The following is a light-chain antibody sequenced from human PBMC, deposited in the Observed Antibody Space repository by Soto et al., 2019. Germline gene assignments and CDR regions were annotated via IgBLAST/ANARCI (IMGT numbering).Light chain of an antibody. CDR3: QHYNNWPIT. CDR2: GTS. V-gene: IGKV3-15*01. CDR1: QSVSSN. J-gene: IGKJ5*01. Sequence: EIVLTQSPVTLSLSPGERATLSCRASQSVSSNLSLYQQKPFQAPILLIYGTSTRATGVPARFSGSGSGTDFTLTISSLQAADFAVYHCQHYNNWPITFGQGTRLEIK.